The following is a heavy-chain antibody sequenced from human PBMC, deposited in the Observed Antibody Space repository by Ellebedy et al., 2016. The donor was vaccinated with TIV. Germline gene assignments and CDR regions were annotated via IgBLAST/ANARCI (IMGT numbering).Heavy chain of an antibody. Sequence: GESLKIPCAASGFTFSSYAIHWVRQAPGKGPQWVAVISYNGLNKYYADSVKGRFTFSRENAKNTLYLQMHSLRAYDTAVYYCSRGVGMVDNTGNDYWGQGTLVTVSS. D-gene: IGHD2-21*01. CDR2: ISYNGLNK. V-gene: IGHV3-30*01. CDR1: GFTFSSYA. CDR3: SRGVGMVDNTGNDY. J-gene: IGHJ4*02.